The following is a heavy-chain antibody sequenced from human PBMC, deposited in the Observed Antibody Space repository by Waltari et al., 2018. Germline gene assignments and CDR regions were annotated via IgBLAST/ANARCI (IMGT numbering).Heavy chain of an antibody. CDR3: ARDRYSGLYYFDY. CDR2: IYGSSGSP. J-gene: IGHJ4*02. CDR1: GGSISGGSG. V-gene: IGHV4-38-2*02. Sequence: QVQLQESGPAVVKPSETLSLTCAVSGGSISGGSGWSWIRQAPGNGLVWIGSIYGSSGSPYYNPSLKSRVTISKDTTKNQFSLKLNSVTAADTAVYFCARDRYSGLYYFDYWGQGLLVTFSS. D-gene: IGHD5-18*01.